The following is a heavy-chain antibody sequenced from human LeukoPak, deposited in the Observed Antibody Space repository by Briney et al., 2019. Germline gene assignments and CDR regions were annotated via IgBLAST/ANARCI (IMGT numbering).Heavy chain of an antibody. CDR2: SRNKANSYTT. CDR3: AKDEYCSGGSCYSDAFDI. CDR1: GFTFSDHY. V-gene: IGHV3-72*01. Sequence: GGSLRLSCAASGFTFSDHYMDWVRQAPGKGLEWVGRSRNKANSYTTEYAASVKGRFTVSRDDSKNSLYLQMNSLKTEDTAVYYCAKDEYCSGGSCYSDAFDIWGQGTMVIVSS. J-gene: IGHJ3*02. D-gene: IGHD2-15*01.